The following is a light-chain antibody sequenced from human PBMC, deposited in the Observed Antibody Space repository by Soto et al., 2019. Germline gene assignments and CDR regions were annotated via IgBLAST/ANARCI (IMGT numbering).Light chain of an antibody. V-gene: IGKV1-5*03. CDR1: QSVGTW. J-gene: IGKJ1*01. CDR3: QQYNRYWT. Sequence: DIQMTQSPSTLSASVGDRVTISCRASQSVGTWVAWFQQKPGKAPNVVIYKASNFQSGVPSRFSGSGSGTDFTLTISSLQPEDFATYYCQQYNRYWTFGQGTEVEIK. CDR2: KAS.